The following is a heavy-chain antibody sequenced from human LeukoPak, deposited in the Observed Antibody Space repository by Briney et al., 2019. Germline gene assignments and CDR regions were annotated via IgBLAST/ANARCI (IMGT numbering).Heavy chain of an antibody. CDR2: ISSGSNYI. CDR3: ARGGNQYYFDF. D-gene: IGHD3-16*01. V-gene: IGHV3-21*05. J-gene: IGHJ4*02. Sequence: GGSLRLSCAASGFTFRTYSMNWVRQSPGKGLQWVSHISSGSNYIKYADSVKGRFTISRENAKNSLYLQMNSLRAEDTAVYYCARGGNQYYFDFWGQGTLVTVSS. CDR1: GFTFRTYS.